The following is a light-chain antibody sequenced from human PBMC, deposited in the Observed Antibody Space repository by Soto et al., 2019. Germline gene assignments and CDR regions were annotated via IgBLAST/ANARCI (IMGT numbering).Light chain of an antibody. CDR2: VNSDGSH. CDR1: SGHSSYA. Sequence: QLVLTQSPSASASLGASVKLTCTLSSGHSSYAIAWHQQQPEKGPRYLMKVNSDGSHSKGDGIPDRFSGSSSGAERYLIISSLQSEDEADYYCQTWGTGIQGVFGGGTKLTVL. CDR3: QTWGTGIQGV. V-gene: IGLV4-69*01. J-gene: IGLJ3*02.